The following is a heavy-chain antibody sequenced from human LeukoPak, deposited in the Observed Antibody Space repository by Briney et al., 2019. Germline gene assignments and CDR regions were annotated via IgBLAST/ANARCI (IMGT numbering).Heavy chain of an antibody. CDR2: IYYSGST. J-gene: IGHJ4*02. CDR3: ARDYDGYSGYDSGYNY. V-gene: IGHV4-38-2*02. Sequence: SETLSLTCSVSIYSISSGFYWGWVRQPPGKGLEWIGEIYYSGSTYYNPSLKSRVTISVDTSKNQFSLKLSSVTAADTAVYYCARDYDGYSGYDSGYNYWGQGTLVTVSS. D-gene: IGHD5-12*01. CDR1: IYSISSGFY.